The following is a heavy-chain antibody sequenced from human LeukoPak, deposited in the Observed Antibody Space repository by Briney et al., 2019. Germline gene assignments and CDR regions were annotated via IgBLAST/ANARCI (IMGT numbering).Heavy chain of an antibody. CDR2: INPNSGGT. V-gene: IGHV1-2*06. CDR3: ARPSGSSSFDY. D-gene: IGHD6-13*01. Sequence: ASVKVSCKASGYTFTDYYMHWVRQAPGQGLEWMGRINPNSGGTNYAQKFQGRVTMTRDTSISTAYMELSGLRSDDTAVYYCARPSGSSSFDYWGQGTLVTVSS. CDR1: GYTFTDYY. J-gene: IGHJ4*02.